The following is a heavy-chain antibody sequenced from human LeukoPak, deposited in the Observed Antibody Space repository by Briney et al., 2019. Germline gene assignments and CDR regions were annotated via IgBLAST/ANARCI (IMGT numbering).Heavy chain of an antibody. CDR2: VSYDGTNK. CDR3: ARDPNDSSGYYSWFDY. Sequence: GGSLRLSCAASGSTFRSFAMHWVRQAPGKGLEWVAVVSYDGTNKYHADSVKGRFTISRDNSKNTLYLQMNSLRPEDTAVYYCARDPNDSSGYYSWFDYWGQGTLVTVSS. J-gene: IGHJ4*02. CDR1: GSTFRSFA. D-gene: IGHD3-22*01. V-gene: IGHV3-30*04.